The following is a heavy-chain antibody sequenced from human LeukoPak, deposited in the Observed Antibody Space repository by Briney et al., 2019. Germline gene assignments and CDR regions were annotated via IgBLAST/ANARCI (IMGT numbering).Heavy chain of an antibody. J-gene: IGHJ2*01. CDR1: GGSVSSGSYY. CDR3: ARGVTMIVVVIHDWYFDL. D-gene: IGHD3-22*01. CDR2: IYYSGST. V-gene: IGHV4-61*01. Sequence: SETLSLTCTVSGGSVSSGSYYWSWIRQPPGKGLEWIGYIYYSGSTNYNPSLKSRVTISVDTSKNQFSLKLSSVTAADTAVYYCARGVTMIVVVIHDWYFDLWGRGTLVTVSS.